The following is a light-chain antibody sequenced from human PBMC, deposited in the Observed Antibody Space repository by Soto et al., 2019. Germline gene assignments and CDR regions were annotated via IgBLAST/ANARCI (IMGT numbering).Light chain of an antibody. CDR1: NSNIGTYSL. CDR2: EVN. Sequence: QSALTQPASVSGSPGQSITISCTGTNSNIGTYSLVSWYRQHPGRAPKLIIYEVNKRPSGVSSRFSGSKSGNTASLTISGLQAEDEADYYCCSPWVFGGGTKRTVL. V-gene: IGLV2-23*02. CDR3: CSPWV. J-gene: IGLJ3*02.